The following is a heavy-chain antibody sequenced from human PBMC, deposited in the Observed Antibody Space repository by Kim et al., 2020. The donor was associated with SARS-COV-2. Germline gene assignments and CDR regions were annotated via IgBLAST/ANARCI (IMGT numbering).Heavy chain of an antibody. V-gene: IGHV3-49*03. Sequence: GGSLRLSCTASGFTFGDYAMSWFRQAPGKGLEWVAFIRSKAYGGTTEYAASVKGRFTISRDDSKSIAYLQMNSLKTEDTAVYYCTRAGGDIVVLDGMDVWGQGTTVTVSS. J-gene: IGHJ6*02. CDR2: IRSKAYGGTT. CDR3: TRAGGDIVVLDGMDV. CDR1: GFTFGDYA. D-gene: IGHD5-12*01.